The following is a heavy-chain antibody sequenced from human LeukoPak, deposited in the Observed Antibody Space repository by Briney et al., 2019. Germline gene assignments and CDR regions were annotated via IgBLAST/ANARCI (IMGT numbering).Heavy chain of an antibody. Sequence: ASVKVSCKASGYTFTSYDINWVRQATGQGLEWMGWMNPNSGNTGYAQKFQGRVTMTRNTSISTAYMELSSLRSEDTAVYYCAREDSYYYDSSGYKRSFDIWGQGTMVTVSS. CDR3: AREDSYYYDSSGYKRSFDI. V-gene: IGHV1-8*01. CDR1: GYTFTSYD. J-gene: IGHJ3*02. CDR2: MNPNSGNT. D-gene: IGHD3-22*01.